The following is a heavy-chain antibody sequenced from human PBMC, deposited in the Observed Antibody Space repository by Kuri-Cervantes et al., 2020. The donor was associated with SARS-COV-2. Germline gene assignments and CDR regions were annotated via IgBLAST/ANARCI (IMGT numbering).Heavy chain of an antibody. V-gene: IGHV3-48*01. J-gene: IGHJ6*02. CDR3: AKEASRGYSYGWVYYYYGMDV. CDR2: ISSSSSTI. CDR1: GFTFSSYS. Sequence: GGSLRLSCAASGFTFSSYSMNWVRQAPGKGLEWVSYISSSSSTIYYADSVKGRFTISRDNAKNSLYLQMNSLRAEDTAVYYCAKEASRGYSYGWVYYYYGMDVWGQGTTVTVSS. D-gene: IGHD5-18*01.